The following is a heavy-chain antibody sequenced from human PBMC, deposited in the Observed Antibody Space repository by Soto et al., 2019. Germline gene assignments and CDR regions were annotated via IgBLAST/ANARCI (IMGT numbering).Heavy chain of an antibody. CDR2: VYHSGST. V-gene: IGHV4-39*01. Sequence: SETLSLTCSVSGGSIRTTNYFWAWIRQPPGKGLEWIASVYHSGSTYYNPSLKSRVTVSVDPSKNQFALTLSSASAADTAMYYCARDSGWFDPWGQGTLVTVSS. J-gene: IGHJ5*02. CDR3: ARDSGWFDP. CDR1: GGSIRTTNYF.